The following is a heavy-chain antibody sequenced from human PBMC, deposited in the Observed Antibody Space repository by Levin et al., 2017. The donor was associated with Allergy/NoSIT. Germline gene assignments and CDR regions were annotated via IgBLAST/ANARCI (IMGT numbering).Heavy chain of an antibody. J-gene: IGHJ3*02. CDR3: AAGGYYGSGSYRMWHDAFDI. D-gene: IGHD3-10*01. Sequence: PGGSLRLSCAASGFTFSSYSMNWVRQAPGKGLEWVSSISSSSSYIYYADSVKGRFTISRDNAKNSLYLQMNSLRAEDTAVYYCAAGGYYGSGSYRMWHDAFDIWGQGTMVTVSS. CDR2: ISSSSSYI. V-gene: IGHV3-21*01. CDR1: GFTFSSYS.